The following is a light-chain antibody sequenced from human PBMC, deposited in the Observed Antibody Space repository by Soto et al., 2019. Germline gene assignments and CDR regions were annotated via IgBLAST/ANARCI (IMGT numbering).Light chain of an antibody. J-gene: IGKJ4*02. V-gene: IGKV3-20*01. CDR3: QQYGSSPFT. CDR1: QSVSSSY. CDR2: GAS. Sequence: IVLTPSSCTLSLSPVERAHLSCIASQSVSSSYLAWYQQKPGQAPRLLIYGASSRATGIPDRFSGSGSGTDFTLTISRLEPEDFAVYYCQQYGSSPFTFGGGTKVDIK.